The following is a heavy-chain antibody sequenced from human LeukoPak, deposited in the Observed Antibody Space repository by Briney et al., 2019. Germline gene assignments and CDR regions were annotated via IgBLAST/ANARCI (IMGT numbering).Heavy chain of an antibody. J-gene: IGHJ4*02. V-gene: IGHV3-74*01. D-gene: IGHD3-10*01. CDR1: GFTFSSYW. Sequence: GGSLRLSCGASGFTFSSYWMHWVRQAPGKGLVWISRINSDGSTTSYADSVKGRFTISRDNAKNTLYLQMNSLRAEDTAVYNCARGNYYGQDYWGQGTLVTVSS. CDR3: ARGNYYGQDY. CDR2: INSDGSTT.